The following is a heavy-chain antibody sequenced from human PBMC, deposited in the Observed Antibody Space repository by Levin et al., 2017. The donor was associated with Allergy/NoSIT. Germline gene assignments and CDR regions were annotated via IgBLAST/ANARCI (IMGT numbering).Heavy chain of an antibody. Sequence: SETLSLTCTVSGGSISSSSYYWGWIRQPPGKGLEWIGSIYYSGSTYYNPSLKSRVTISVDTSKNQFSLKLSCVTAAERAVYYGARHGRGDAPYYFDYWGQGNLVTVSS. D-gene: IGHD2-21*02. CDR2: IYYSGST. CDR1: GGSISSSSYY. CDR3: ARHGRGDAPYYFDY. V-gene: IGHV4-39*01. J-gene: IGHJ4*02.